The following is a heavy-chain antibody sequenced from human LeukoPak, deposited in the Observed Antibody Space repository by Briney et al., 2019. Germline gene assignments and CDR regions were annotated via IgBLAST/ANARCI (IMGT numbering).Heavy chain of an antibody. Sequence: GGSLRLSCAAPGFTFSSYAMSWVRQAPGKGLEWVSAISGSGGSTYYADSVKGRFTISRDNSKNTLYLQMNSLRAEDTAVYYCAETTYYYDSYFDYWGQGTLVTVSS. CDR2: ISGSGGST. CDR3: AETTYYYDSYFDY. V-gene: IGHV3-23*01. J-gene: IGHJ4*02. D-gene: IGHD3-22*01. CDR1: GFTFSSYA.